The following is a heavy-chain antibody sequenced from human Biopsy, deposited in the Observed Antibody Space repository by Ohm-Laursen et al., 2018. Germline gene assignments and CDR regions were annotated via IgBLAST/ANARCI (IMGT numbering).Heavy chain of an antibody. CDR1: GGSIGSFF. Sequence: SETLSLTCTVSGGSIGSFFWSWIRQPPGKGLEWIGYNYYSGSTNYNPSLESRVTMSVDMPKNQFSLKLSSMTAADTAIYYCARGMRSSGWPYFDSWGQGTLVTVSS. CDR2: NYYSGST. CDR3: ARGMRSSGWPYFDS. D-gene: IGHD6-19*01. J-gene: IGHJ4*02. V-gene: IGHV4-59*01.